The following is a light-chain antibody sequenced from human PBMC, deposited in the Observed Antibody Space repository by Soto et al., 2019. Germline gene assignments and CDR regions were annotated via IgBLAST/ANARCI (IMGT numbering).Light chain of an antibody. CDR1: QSFRGL. CDR3: QQRNMWPIT. CDR2: DAY. V-gene: IGKV3-11*01. Sequence: VLTQSPVTLSLSPGERATLSCRASQSFRGLLAWYQQKPGQAPRLLIYDAYNRATGIPPRFSGSGSGTDFTLTISSLEPEDSAVYYCQQRNMWPITFGQGTRLEI. J-gene: IGKJ5*01.